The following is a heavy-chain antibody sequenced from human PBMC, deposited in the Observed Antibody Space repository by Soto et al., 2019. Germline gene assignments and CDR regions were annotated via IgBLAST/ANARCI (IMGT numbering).Heavy chain of an antibody. V-gene: IGHV3-64*01. D-gene: IGHD6-25*01. J-gene: IGHJ1*01. CDR3: AVPTGSYFQH. Sequence: GGSLRLSCAASGFTFSSYAMHWVRQAPGKGLEYVSAISSNGGSTYYANSVKGRFTISRDNSKNTLYLQMGSLRAEDMAVYYCAVPTGSYFQHWGQGTLVTVSS. CDR2: ISSNGGST. CDR1: GFTFSSYA.